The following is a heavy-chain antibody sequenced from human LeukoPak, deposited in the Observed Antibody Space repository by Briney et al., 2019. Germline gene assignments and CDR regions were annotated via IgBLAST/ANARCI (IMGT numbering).Heavy chain of an antibody. CDR1: GFTVSSNY. V-gene: IGHV3-53*01. CDR3: ASPSGYCGDYGFDY. CDR2: ISSGGST. Sequence: GGSLRLSCAASGFTVSSNYMSWVRQAPGKGLEWVSVISSGGSTYYADSVKGRFTISRDNFENTLYLQMNSLRAEDTAVYYCASPSGYCGDYGFDYWGQGTPVTVSS. J-gene: IGHJ4*02. D-gene: IGHD4-17*01.